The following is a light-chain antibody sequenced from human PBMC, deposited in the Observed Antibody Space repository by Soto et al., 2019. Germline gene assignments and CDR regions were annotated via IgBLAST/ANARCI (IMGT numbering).Light chain of an antibody. CDR2: AAS. Sequence: EIGLTQSPGTLSLSPGERVTPSCRASQSVGSRYLAWYQQKPGQAPRLLIYAASTRATGIPDRFSGSGSGTAFTLTITRLEPEDIAVYYCQYYGTSVFIFGGGTKVDNK. CDR1: QSVGSRY. J-gene: IGKJ4*01. V-gene: IGKV3-20*01. CDR3: QYYGTSVFI.